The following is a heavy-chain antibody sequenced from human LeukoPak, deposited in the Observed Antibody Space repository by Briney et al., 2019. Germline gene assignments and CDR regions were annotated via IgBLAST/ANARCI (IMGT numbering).Heavy chain of an antibody. Sequence: GGSLRLSCAASGFTFSSYWMSWVRQAPGKGLEWVANIKQDGSEKYYVDSVKGRFTISRDNAKNSLYLQLNSLRAEDTAVYYCARERRPTVLYFDYWGQGTLVTVSS. V-gene: IGHV3-7*01. D-gene: IGHD4-17*01. CDR1: GFTFSSYW. CDR2: IKQDGSEK. CDR3: ARERRPTVLYFDY. J-gene: IGHJ4*02.